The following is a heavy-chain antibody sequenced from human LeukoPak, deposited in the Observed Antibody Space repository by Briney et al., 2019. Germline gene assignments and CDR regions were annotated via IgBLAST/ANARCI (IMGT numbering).Heavy chain of an antibody. Sequence: GGSLRLSCAASGFTLSVSAMHWVPQASGKGLEWIGRIRSKANSYATTYAASVKGRFTISRDDSKNTAYLQMDSLKTEDTAVYYCTSRLTTVTTSDYWGQGTLVTVSS. CDR1: GFTLSVSA. CDR2: IRSKANSYAT. D-gene: IGHD4-17*01. CDR3: TSRLTTVTTSDY. V-gene: IGHV3-73*01. J-gene: IGHJ4*02.